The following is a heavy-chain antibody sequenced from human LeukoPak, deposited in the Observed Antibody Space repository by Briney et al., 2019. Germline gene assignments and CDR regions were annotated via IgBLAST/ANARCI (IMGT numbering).Heavy chain of an antibody. D-gene: IGHD2-15*01. J-gene: IGHJ4*02. CDR3: ARANFLYCSSSTCFFDS. Sequence: EASVKVSCKASGYTFTDYYMHWVRQAPGQGFEWMGWINPNDGDTNYAQKFQGRVTMTRDTSISTAHMEVSRLRSDDTAVYYCARANFLYCSSSTCFFDSWGQGTLVTVSS. CDR1: GYTFTDYY. V-gene: IGHV1-2*02. CDR2: INPNDGDT.